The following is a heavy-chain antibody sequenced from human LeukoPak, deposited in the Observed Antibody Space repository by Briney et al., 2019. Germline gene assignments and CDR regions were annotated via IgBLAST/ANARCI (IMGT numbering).Heavy chain of an antibody. CDR1: GFTFDDYA. CDR2: ISWNSGSI. Sequence: HPGGSLRLSCAASGFTFDDYAMHWVRQAPGKGLEWVSGISWNSGSIGYADSVKGRFTISRDNAKNSLYLQMNSLRAEDTAVYYCARDRVDTAMGYYYYGMDVWGQGTTVTVSS. CDR3: ARDRVDTAMGYYYYGMDV. V-gene: IGHV3-9*01. D-gene: IGHD5-18*01. J-gene: IGHJ6*02.